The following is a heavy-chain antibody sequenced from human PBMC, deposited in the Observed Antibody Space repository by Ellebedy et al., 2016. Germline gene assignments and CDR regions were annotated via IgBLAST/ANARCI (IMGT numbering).Heavy chain of an antibody. Sequence: GSLRLXXTVPGGSISSYYWSWIRQPPGKGLEWIGYIYYSGSTNYNPSLKSRVTISVDTSKNQFSLKLSSVTAADTAVYYCARGSAAGIGAFDIWGQGTMVTVFS. CDR2: IYYSGST. V-gene: IGHV4-59*01. CDR3: ARGSAAGIGAFDI. CDR1: GGSISSYY. D-gene: IGHD6-13*01. J-gene: IGHJ3*02.